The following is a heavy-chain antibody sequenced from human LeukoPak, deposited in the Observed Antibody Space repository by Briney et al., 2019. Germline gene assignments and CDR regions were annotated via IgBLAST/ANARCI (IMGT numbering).Heavy chain of an antibody. CDR3: VKAIPAAWGAFDI. D-gene: IGHD6-25*01. Sequence: GGSLRLSCSASGFTFSNYAIHWVRQAPGKGLEYVSAIGTDGGGTYYADSVKGRFTISRDNSKNPLYLQMSSLRAEDTAVYYCVKAIPAAWGAFDIWGQGTMVIVSS. J-gene: IGHJ3*02. CDR1: GFTFSNYA. V-gene: IGHV3-64D*09. CDR2: IGTDGGGT.